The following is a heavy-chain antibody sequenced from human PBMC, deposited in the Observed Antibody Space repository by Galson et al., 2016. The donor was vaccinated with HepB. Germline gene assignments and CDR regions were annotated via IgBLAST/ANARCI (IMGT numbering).Heavy chain of an antibody. CDR1: GLIFSNYD. CDR2: ISTAGRTK. J-gene: IGHJ4*02. V-gene: IGHV3-30-3*02. Sequence: SLRLSCAASGLIFSNYDFHWVRQAPGKGLEWVAVISTAGRTKFHAESVKGRSTISRDNSRNTRYLEISSLTTEDAALDYCATDFHWVIPDYFDYWGQGTLAAVSP. D-gene: IGHD1-14*01. CDR3: ATDFHWVIPDYFDY.